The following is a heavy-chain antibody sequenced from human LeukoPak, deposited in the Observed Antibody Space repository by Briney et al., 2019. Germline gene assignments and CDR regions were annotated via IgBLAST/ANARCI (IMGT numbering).Heavy chain of an antibody. V-gene: IGHV3-64*01. D-gene: IGHD3-22*01. CDR2: VNSNGRNT. CDR1: GLTFSSFG. Sequence: PGRSLRLSCAASGLTFSSFGMHWVRQAPGKGLEYVSAVNSNGRNTFYANSVKGRFTISRDNSKNTLYLQMGGLRAEDMAVYYCVRDMTGNYYDTWGQGTLVTVSS. J-gene: IGHJ4*02. CDR3: VRDMTGNYYDT.